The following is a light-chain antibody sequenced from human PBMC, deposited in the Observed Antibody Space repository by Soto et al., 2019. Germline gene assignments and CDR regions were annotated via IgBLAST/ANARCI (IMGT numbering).Light chain of an antibody. Sequence: EIVLTQSPGTLSFSPGERATLSCRASQSVFSSYLAWDQQKPGQAPRVLIYGASSRATGIPDRFSGSGSGTDFTLTISRLEPEDFAVYYCQQYGSSYTFGQGTKLEIK. V-gene: IGKV3-20*01. CDR1: QSVFSSY. J-gene: IGKJ2*01. CDR2: GAS. CDR3: QQYGSSYT.